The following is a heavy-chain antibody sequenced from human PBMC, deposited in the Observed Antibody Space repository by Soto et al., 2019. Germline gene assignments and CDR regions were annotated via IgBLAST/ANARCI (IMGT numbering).Heavy chain of an antibody. J-gene: IGHJ6*02. Sequence: SETLSLTCTVSGGSISSYYWSWIRQPPGKGLEWIGYMYNTGSTIYNPSLKSRVTISVDTSKNQFSLKLNSVTAADTAVYYCARDLWGYCGADCYPLDVRGQGTKVTVSS. CDR1: GGSISSYY. D-gene: IGHD2-21*02. V-gene: IGHV4-59*01. CDR2: MYNTGST. CDR3: ARDLWGYCGADCYPLDV.